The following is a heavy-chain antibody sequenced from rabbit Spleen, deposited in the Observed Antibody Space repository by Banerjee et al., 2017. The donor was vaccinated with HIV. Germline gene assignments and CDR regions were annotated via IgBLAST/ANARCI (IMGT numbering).Heavy chain of an antibody. V-gene: IGHV1S45*01. CDR1: GFSFSSIYW. J-gene: IGHJ4*01. D-gene: IGHD4-2*01. CDR2: IDTGDGDT. Sequence: QQQLEESGGGLVKPGGTLTLTCTASGFSFSSIYWICWVRQAPGKGLEWIACIDTGDGDTYYANWAKGRFTISKISSTTVTLQMTSLTAADTATYFCARGLSAAGGGGSTYFNLWGPGTLVTVS. CDR3: ARGLSAAGGGGSTYFNL.